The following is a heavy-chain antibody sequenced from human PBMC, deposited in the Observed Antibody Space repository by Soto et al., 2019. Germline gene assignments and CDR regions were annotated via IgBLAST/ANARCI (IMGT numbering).Heavy chain of an antibody. D-gene: IGHD3-10*01. J-gene: IGHJ4*02. CDR2: VTSRTEGVTS. CDR3: STLGLRGVIHF. CDR1: GFTFHNAW. V-gene: IGHV3-15*01. Sequence: EVLLVESGGGLVKPGGSLRLSCAGSGFTFHNAWMNWVRQAPGKGLEWVGRVTSRTEGVTSHYAAPVKDRFIISRDDSTDTLHLQMTSLRTEDTAVYYCSTLGLRGVIHFWGQGTLVTVSS.